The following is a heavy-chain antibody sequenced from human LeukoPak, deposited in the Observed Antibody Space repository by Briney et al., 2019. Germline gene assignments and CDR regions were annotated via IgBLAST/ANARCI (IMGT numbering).Heavy chain of an antibody. J-gene: IGHJ4*02. V-gene: IGHV3-23*01. CDR1: GFTFRSYG. CDR3: ARAFGLTDY. CDR2: ISGSGQTT. D-gene: IGHD3/OR15-3a*01. Sequence: PGGSLRLSCAASGFTFRSYGMNWVRRAPGKGLEWVSTISGSGQTTFYADSVKGRFTISRDNPRNSLYLQMNSLRDEDTAVYYCARAFGLTDYWGQGTLVTVSS.